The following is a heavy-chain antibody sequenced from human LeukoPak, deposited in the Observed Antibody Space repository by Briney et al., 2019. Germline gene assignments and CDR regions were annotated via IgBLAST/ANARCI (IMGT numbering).Heavy chain of an antibody. CDR1: GFTFSIYW. Sequence: GALRLSCAASGFTFSIYWMSWVRQAPGKGLEGVAHIKQDGSEKYYVDSVKGRFTISRDNAKHSLYVQTNSQRAEDTAVYYCATLLYTSSAAPLDYWGQGTLVTVSS. J-gene: IGHJ4*02. D-gene: IGHD6-6*01. CDR2: IKQDGSEK. V-gene: IGHV3-7*01. CDR3: ATLLYTSSAAPLDY.